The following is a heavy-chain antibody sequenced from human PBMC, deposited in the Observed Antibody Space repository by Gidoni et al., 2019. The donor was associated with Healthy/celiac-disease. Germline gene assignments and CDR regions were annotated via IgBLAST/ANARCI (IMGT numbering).Heavy chain of an antibody. V-gene: IGHV1-46*01. CDR2: INPSGGST. J-gene: IGHJ6*02. CDR1: GYTFPSYY. CDR3: AREYCTNGVCSYYYGMDV. Sequence: QVQLVQSGAEVKKPGASVKVSCKASGYTFPSYYMHWVRQPPGQGLEWMGIINPSGGSTSYAQKFQGRVTMTRDTSTSTVYMELSSLRSEDTAVYYCAREYCTNGVCSYYYGMDVWGQGTTVTVSS. D-gene: IGHD2-8*01.